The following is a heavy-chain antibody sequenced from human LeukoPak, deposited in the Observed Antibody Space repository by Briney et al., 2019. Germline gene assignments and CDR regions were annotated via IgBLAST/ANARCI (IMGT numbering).Heavy chain of an antibody. V-gene: IGHV3-11*04. J-gene: IGHJ4*02. Sequence: LSLTCTVSGGSISRSSYYWAWIRQPPGKGLEWVSYISSSGSTIYYADSVKGRFTISRDNAKNSLYLQMNSLRAEDTAVYYCARHLSGITGYTYGRGIDYWGQGTLLTVSS. CDR3: ARHLSGITGYTYGRGIDY. CDR1: GGSISRSSYY. D-gene: IGHD5-18*01. CDR2: ISSSGSTI.